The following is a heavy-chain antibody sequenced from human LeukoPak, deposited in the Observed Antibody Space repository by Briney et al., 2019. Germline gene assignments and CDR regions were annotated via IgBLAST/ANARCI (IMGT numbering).Heavy chain of an antibody. D-gene: IGHD2-2*01. CDR3: AREMPIVVVPAAMSNAFDI. Sequence: SVKVSCKASGGTFSSYAISWVRQAPGQGLEWMGGIIPIFGTANYAQKFQGRVTITTDESTSTAYMELSSLRSEDTAVYYCAREMPIVVVPAAMSNAFDIWGQGTMVTVSS. J-gene: IGHJ3*02. CDR2: IIPIFGTA. V-gene: IGHV1-69*05. CDR1: GGTFSSYA.